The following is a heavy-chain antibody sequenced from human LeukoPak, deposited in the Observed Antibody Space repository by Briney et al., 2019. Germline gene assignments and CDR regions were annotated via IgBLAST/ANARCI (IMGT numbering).Heavy chain of an antibody. V-gene: IGHV1-24*01. D-gene: IGHD4-11*01. CDR2: FDPEDGET. Sequence: ASVKVSCKVSGYTLTELSMHWVRQAPGKGLEWMGGFDPEDGETIYAQKFQGRVTMTEDTSTDTAYMELSSLRSEDTAVYYCATSAMTTVTTSYMDVWAKGTTVTVPS. J-gene: IGHJ6*03. CDR1: GYTLTELS. CDR3: ATSAMTTVTTSYMDV.